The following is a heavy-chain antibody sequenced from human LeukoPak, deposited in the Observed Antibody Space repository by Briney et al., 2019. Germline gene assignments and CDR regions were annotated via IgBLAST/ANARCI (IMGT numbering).Heavy chain of an antibody. D-gene: IGHD6-19*01. CDR3: ARRVAVPPQYSFDY. CDR1: GGSVSSGSHY. J-gene: IGHJ4*02. V-gene: IGHV4-61*01. CDR2: VYYSGST. Sequence: PSETLSLTCPVSGGSVSSGSHYWSWIRQPPGKGLEWIGHVYYSGSTSYNPSLKSRVTMSVDTSRNQFSLTLTSVTVADTAIYYCARRVAVPPQYSFDYWGQGVLVTVAS.